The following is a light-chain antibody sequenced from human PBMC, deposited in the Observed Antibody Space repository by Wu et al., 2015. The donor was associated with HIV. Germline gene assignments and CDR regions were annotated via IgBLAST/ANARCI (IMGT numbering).Light chain of an antibody. J-gene: IGKJ1*01. CDR2: GI. Sequence: ASXGDXVTITCPASRNINKWLAWYQQNPVKPLXPDXRGIKFTKWVPSRFSGSGSGTEFTLTISSLQPDDFATYFCQQHDDISWTLGPGTKVEVK. CDR1: RNINKW. CDR3: QQHDDISWT. V-gene: IGKV1-5*03.